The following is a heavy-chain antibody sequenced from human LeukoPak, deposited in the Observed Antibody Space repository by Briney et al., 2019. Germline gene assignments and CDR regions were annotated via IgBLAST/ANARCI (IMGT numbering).Heavy chain of an antibody. D-gene: IGHD5-12*01. CDR1: GFTFSDYY. CDR2: ISSSGSTI. J-gene: IGHJ3*02. Sequence: PGGSLRLSCAASGFTFSDYYMSWIRQAPGKGLEWVSYISSSGSTIYYADSVKGRFTISRDNAKNSLYLQMNSLRAEDTAVYYCARDRSPDIVATSHAFDIWGQGTMVTVSS. V-gene: IGHV3-11*04. CDR3: ARDRSPDIVATSHAFDI.